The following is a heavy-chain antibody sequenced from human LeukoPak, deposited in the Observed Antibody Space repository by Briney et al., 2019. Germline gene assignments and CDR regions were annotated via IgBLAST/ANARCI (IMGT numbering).Heavy chain of an antibody. CDR1: GDSISSGDFY. CDR3: ARGEVCSGGSCYRSRKPYDY. J-gene: IGHJ4*02. V-gene: IGHV4-30-4*08. Sequence: PSQTLSLTCSVSGDSISSGDFYWSWIRQPPGKGLEWIGYIYYNGATYYNPSLESRVAISVDTSKNQFSLKLSSVTAADTAVYYCARGEVCSGGSCYRSRKPYDYWGQGTLVTVSS. CDR2: IYYNGAT. D-gene: IGHD2-15*01.